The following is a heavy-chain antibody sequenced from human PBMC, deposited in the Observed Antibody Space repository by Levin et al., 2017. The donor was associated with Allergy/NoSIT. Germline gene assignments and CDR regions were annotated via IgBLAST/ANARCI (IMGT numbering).Heavy chain of an antibody. CDR1: GFTFSSYS. CDR3: ARDVSGRGY. V-gene: IGHV3-30*04. J-gene: IGHJ4*02. D-gene: IGHD3-16*01. Sequence: GESLKISCAASGFTFSSYSMHWVRQAPGKGLEWVAVMSYNGINKYYADSVKGRFTISRDNSKNTLYLQINSLRTEDTAVYYCARDVSGRGYWGQGTLVTVSS. CDR2: MSYNGINK.